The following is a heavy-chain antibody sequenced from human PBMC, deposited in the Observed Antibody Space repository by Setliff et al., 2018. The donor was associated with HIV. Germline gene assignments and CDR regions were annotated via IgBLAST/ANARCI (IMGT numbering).Heavy chain of an antibody. D-gene: IGHD1-26*01. CDR3: ARLDDSGSYYENAFDI. CDR2: ISGYNGKT. J-gene: IGHJ3*02. CDR1: GYSFISFG. Sequence: ASVKVSCKASGYSFISFGFSWVRQAPGQGLEWMGWISGYNGKTQYSPTLKDRITVTTDASTGTAYMELRSLTSDDTAVYYCARLDDSGSYYENAFDIWGQGAMVTVSS. V-gene: IGHV1-18*01.